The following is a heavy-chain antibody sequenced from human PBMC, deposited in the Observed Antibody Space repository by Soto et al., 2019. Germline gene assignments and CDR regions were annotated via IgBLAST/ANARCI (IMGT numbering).Heavy chain of an antibody. CDR2: IYPGDSDV. CDR1: GYDFSAYW. CDR3: AKTDYGSGTFDS. D-gene: IGHD3-10*01. Sequence: DVQLVQSGAEVKKPGESLRISCKGSGYDFSAYWINWVRQMPGKGLEWMGTIYPGDSDVRYRPSFQGQVTISVDKSISIAYLQWSSLKAAGTAIYYCAKTDYGSGTFDSWGQGTLVTVSS. J-gene: IGHJ4*02. V-gene: IGHV5-51*03.